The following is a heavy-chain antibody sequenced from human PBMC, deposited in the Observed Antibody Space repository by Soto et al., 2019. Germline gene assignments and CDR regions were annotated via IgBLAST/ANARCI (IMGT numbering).Heavy chain of an antibody. Sequence: ASVKVSCKASGYTFTNNDINWVRQAPGQGLEWIGWMNTNTNTTGYAEDFEGRVTMTWDTSISTAYMELNSLKTDDTAVYYCAREVDENSSLCLDPWGQGTLVTVSS. CDR3: AREVDENSSLCLDP. CDR2: MNTNTNTT. V-gene: IGHV1-8*01. CDR1: GYTFTNND. J-gene: IGHJ5*02.